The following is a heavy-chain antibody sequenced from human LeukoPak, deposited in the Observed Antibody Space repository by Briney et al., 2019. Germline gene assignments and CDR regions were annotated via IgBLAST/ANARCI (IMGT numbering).Heavy chain of an antibody. J-gene: IGHJ4*02. D-gene: IGHD3-10*01. CDR3: ARQSMVRAVDLFDY. Sequence: ASVKVSCKASGYTFTSYDINWVRQATGQGLEWMGWMNPNSGNTGYAQKFQGRVTMTRNTSISTVYMELSSLRSEDTAVYYCARQSMVRAVDLFDYWGQGTLVTVSS. CDR1: GYTFTSYD. V-gene: IGHV1-8*01. CDR2: MNPNSGNT.